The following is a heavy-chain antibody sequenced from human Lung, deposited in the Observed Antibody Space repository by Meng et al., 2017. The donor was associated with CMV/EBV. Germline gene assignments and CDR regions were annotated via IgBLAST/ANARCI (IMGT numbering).Heavy chain of an antibody. J-gene: IGHJ4*02. V-gene: IGHV1-69*10. CDR3: ARGRGNQPLFDF. CDR2: LIPVLNKA. D-gene: IGHD2/OR15-2a*01. CDR1: GGSFSTYS. Sequence: QDQRVLAGAEVKKPRAAWKVACKTSGGSFSTYSFSWVRQPPGQGLEWMGGLIPVLNKAKSAPRFQDRVTFTADETTTTAYMELSSLTFEDTAVYFCARGRGNQPLFDFWGQGTLVTVSS.